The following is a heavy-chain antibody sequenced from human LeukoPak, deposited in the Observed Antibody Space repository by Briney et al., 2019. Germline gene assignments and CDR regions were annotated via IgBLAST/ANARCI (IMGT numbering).Heavy chain of an antibody. D-gene: IGHD3-10*01. Sequence: PSETLSLTCTVSGGSISSSSYYWGWVRQPPGKGLEWIGSIYYSGSTYYNPSLKSRVTISVDTSKNQFSPKLSSVTAADAAVYYCARGPRSGSGSYYKPGFDYWGQGTLVTVSS. V-gene: IGHV4-39*07. CDR1: GGSISSSSYY. CDR3: ARGPRSGSGSYYKPGFDY. J-gene: IGHJ4*02. CDR2: IYYSGST.